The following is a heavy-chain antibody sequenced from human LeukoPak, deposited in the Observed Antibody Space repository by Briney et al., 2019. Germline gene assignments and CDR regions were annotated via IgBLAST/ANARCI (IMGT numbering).Heavy chain of an antibody. Sequence: SETLSLTCAVYGGSFSGYYWSWFRQLPGKWLEWIGEINHSGSTNYNPSLKSRVTISVDTSKNQFSLKLSSVTAADTAVYYCARAATGLWFGELLFWFDPWGQGTLVTVSS. J-gene: IGHJ5*02. CDR2: INHSGST. V-gene: IGHV4-34*01. CDR1: GGSFSGYY. CDR3: ARAATGLWFGELLFWFDP. D-gene: IGHD3-10*01.